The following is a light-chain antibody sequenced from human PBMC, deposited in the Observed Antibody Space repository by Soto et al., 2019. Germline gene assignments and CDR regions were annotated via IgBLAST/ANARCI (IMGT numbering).Light chain of an antibody. J-gene: IGKJ4*02. Sequence: EIVLTQSPAALSVSPGERVTLSCRASQGIGSTLAWYQQKPGQTPRLLIYDSSTRAIGIPTKFSGSRSGTEFTLTINGLQSEDFAVYYCQRYNNWQLKCGGGTKVDIK. CDR2: DSS. CDR3: QRYNNWQLK. V-gene: IGKV3-15*01. CDR1: QGIGST.